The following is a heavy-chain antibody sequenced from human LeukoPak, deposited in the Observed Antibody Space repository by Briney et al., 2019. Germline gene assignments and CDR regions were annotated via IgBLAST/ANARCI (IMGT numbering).Heavy chain of an antibody. CDR2: ISWNSGSI. D-gene: IGHD3-10*01. CDR3: ARDGGFGELLEPFDP. V-gene: IGHV3-9*01. Sequence: SGGSLRLSCEAAGFTFDDYAMHWVRQDPGKGLEWVSGISWNSGSIGYADSVKGRFTISRDNAKNSLYLQMNSLRAEDTAVYYCARDGGFGELLEPFDPWGQGTLVTVSS. J-gene: IGHJ5*02. CDR1: GFTFDDYA.